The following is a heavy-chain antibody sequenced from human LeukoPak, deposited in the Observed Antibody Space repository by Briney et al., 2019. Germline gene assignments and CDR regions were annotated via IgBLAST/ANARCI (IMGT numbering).Heavy chain of an antibody. J-gene: IGHJ3*02. D-gene: IGHD2-2*01. Sequence: PGGSLRLSCAASGFTFSAYWMTWVRQAPEKGLEWVANIKQDGSEKYYVDSVKGRFTISRDNAKNSLYLQMNSLRAEDTAVYHCARDRLSAVVPAAGAFDIWGQGTMVTVSS. V-gene: IGHV3-7*01. CDR1: GFTFSAYW. CDR3: ARDRLSAVVPAAGAFDI. CDR2: IKQDGSEK.